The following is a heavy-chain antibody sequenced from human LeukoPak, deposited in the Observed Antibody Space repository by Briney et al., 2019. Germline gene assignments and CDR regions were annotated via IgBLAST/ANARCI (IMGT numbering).Heavy chain of an antibody. CDR3: ARSKDSWYRLDY. CDR2: IIPIFGTA. V-gene: IGHV1-69*05. Sequence: SVKVSCKASGGTFSSYAISWVRQAPGQGLEWMGRIIPIFGTANYAQKFQGRVTITTDESTSTAYVELSSLRSEDTAVYYCARSKDSWYRLDYWGQGTLVTVSS. J-gene: IGHJ4*02. D-gene: IGHD6-13*01. CDR1: GGTFSSYA.